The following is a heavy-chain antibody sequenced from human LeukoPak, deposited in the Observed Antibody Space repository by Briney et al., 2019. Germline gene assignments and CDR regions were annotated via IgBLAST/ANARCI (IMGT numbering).Heavy chain of an antibody. Sequence: SVKVSCKASGGTFSSYAISWVRQAPGQGLEWVGRIIPILGIANYAQKFQGRVTITADKSTSTAYMELSSLRSEDTAVYYCARRLIYYDSSGYYYGYFDYWGQGTLVTVSS. V-gene: IGHV1-69*04. D-gene: IGHD3-22*01. CDR3: ARRLIYYDSSGYYYGYFDY. CDR2: IIPILGIA. J-gene: IGHJ4*02. CDR1: GGTFSSYA.